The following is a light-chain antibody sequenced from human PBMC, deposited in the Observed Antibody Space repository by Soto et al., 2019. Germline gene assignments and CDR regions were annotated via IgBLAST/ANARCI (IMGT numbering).Light chain of an antibody. J-gene: IGKJ1*01. CDR1: QGIRID. CDR3: LQDHNCPRT. Sequence: AIQMTQSPSSLSASVGDRVTITCRASQGIRIDLGWYQQRPGKPPRLLIYDASTIQAGVPARFSGSGSGTFFTLTISSLEPEDFATYYCLQDHNCPRTFGQGAKVDIK. CDR2: DAS. V-gene: IGKV1-6*01.